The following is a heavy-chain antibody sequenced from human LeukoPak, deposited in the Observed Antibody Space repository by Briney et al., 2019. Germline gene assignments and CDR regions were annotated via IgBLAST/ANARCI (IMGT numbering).Heavy chain of an antibody. CDR1: GYTFTGYY. V-gene: IGHV1-2*02. D-gene: IGHD3-22*01. CDR3: GRNYYDSSGAKWFDP. CDR2: INPNSGGT. J-gene: IGHJ5*02. Sequence: ASVKVSCKASGYTFTGYYMHWVRQAPGHGLEWMGWINPNSGGTNYAQKFQGRVTLTRDTSISTAYMELSRLRSDDTAVYYCGRNYYDSSGAKWFDPWGQGTLVTVSS.